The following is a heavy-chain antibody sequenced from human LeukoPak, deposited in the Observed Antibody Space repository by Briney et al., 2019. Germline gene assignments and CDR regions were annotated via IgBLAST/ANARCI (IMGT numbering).Heavy chain of an antibody. CDR2: INTNTGNP. V-gene: IGHV7-4-1*02. CDR3: ARDSRGVHSSDWFGNWFDP. Sequence: ASVKVSCKASGYTFTSYAMNWVRQAPGQGLEWMGWINTNTGNPTYAQGFTGRFVFSLDTSVSTAYLQISSLKAEDTAVYYCARDSRGVHSSDWFGNWFDPWGQGTLVTVSS. D-gene: IGHD6-19*01. J-gene: IGHJ5*02. CDR1: GYTFTSYA.